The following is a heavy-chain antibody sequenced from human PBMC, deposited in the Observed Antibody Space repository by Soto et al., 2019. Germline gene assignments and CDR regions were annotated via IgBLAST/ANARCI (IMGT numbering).Heavy chain of an antibody. CDR2: FDPEDGET. CDR3: ATVQWLAKYYFDY. V-gene: IGHV1-24*01. D-gene: IGHD6-19*01. CDR1: GYTLTELS. Sequence: ASVKVCCKVSGYTLTELSMHWVRQAPGKGLEWMGGFDPEDGETIYAQKFQGRVTMTEDTSTDTAYMELSSLRSEDTAVYYCATVQWLAKYYFDYWGQGTLVTVSS. J-gene: IGHJ4*02.